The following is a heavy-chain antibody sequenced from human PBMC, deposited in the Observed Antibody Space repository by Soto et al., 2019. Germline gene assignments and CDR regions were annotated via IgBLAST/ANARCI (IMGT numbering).Heavy chain of an antibody. CDR3: ARLSPCSCIDY. D-gene: IGHD2-15*01. CDR1: GDSISSSNNY. CDR2: ISYSGTT. V-gene: IGHV4-30-4*01. J-gene: IGHJ4*02. Sequence: SETLSLTCTGSGDSISSSNNYWSWIRQPPGEGLEWIGFISYSGTTSYSPSLKSRVAISLDTSKNQFSLKLSSVTAADTAVYYCARLSPCSCIDYPGTGILVTLSS.